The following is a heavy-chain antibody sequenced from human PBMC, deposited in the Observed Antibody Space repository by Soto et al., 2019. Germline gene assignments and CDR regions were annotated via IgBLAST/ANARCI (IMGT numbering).Heavy chain of an antibody. Sequence: SETLSLTCTVSGGSISSYYWSWIRQPPGKGLEWIGYIYYSGSTNYNPSLKSRVTISVDTSKNQFSLKLSSVTAADTAVYYCARAGGLGAVSVDYWGQGTLVTGS. D-gene: IGHD6-19*01. V-gene: IGHV4-59*01. CDR1: GGSISSYY. CDR2: IYYSGST. J-gene: IGHJ4*02. CDR3: ARAGGLGAVSVDY.